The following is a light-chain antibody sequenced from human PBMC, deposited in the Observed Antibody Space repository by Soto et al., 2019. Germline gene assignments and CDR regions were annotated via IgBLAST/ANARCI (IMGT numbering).Light chain of an antibody. Sequence: DIQMTQSPSTLSASVGDTVTITCRASQTISNWLAWYQQKPGKVPNLLIHTASNLESGVSSRFNGSGSGTDFTLSVSSLQPDDSATYYCQQYNVYPLTFGGGTKVDIK. J-gene: IGKJ4*01. CDR1: QTISNW. CDR3: QQYNVYPLT. CDR2: TAS. V-gene: IGKV1-5*03.